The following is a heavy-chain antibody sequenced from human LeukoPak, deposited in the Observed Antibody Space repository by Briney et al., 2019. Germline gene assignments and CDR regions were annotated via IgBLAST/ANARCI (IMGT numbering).Heavy chain of an antibody. V-gene: IGHV1-2*02. J-gene: IGHJ4*02. CDR2: INPDSGGT. Sequence: ASVKVSCKASGYTFTGYYMHWVRQAPGQGLEWMGWINPDSGGTIYAQNFQGRVTMTRDTSISTAYMELSSLRSDDTAVYYCARGSSGNPFDYWGQGTLVTVSS. CDR1: GYTFTGYY. CDR3: ARGSSGNPFDY. D-gene: IGHD4-23*01.